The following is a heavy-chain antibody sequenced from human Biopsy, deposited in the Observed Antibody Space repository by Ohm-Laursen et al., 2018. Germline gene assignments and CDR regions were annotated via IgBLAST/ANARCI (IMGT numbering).Heavy chain of an antibody. D-gene: IGHD3-22*01. J-gene: IGHJ4*02. V-gene: IGHV3-23*01. CDR1: GSTFSSYA. CDR2: INSSGGST. Sequence: GSLRLSCAASGSTFSSYAMSWVGQAPGKGLEWVSVINSSGGSTSYADSVKGRFTISRDNSRNTLYLQMNSLTAEDTALYYCAKRMFSFDSRGIFDYWGQGSLVTVTS. CDR3: AKRMFSFDSRGIFDY.